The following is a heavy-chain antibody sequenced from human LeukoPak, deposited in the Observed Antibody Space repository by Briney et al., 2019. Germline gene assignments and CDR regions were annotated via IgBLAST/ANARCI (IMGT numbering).Heavy chain of an antibody. D-gene: IGHD4-17*01. CDR3: ARHESYGVANWFDP. J-gene: IGHJ5*02. CDR1: GGSITGYY. Sequence: PSETLSLTCTVSGGSITGYYCSWIRQSPGKGLDWIGYIYYNGVTNYNPSLGSRVTMSVDTSKNHFSLKLSSVTAADTAVYYCARHESYGVANWFDPWGQGTLVTVSS. CDR2: IYYNGVT. V-gene: IGHV4-59*08.